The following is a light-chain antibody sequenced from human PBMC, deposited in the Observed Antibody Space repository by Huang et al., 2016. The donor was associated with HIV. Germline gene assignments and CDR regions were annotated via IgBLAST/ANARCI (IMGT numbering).Light chain of an antibody. CDR2: AAS. J-gene: IGKJ1*01. CDR3: QQSDNIPRT. Sequence: DIQMTQSPSSLSASVGDRVTISGRASQTISKSLNWYQQKPGKAPKLLIYAASNSQTGVKSRFSGSGSGTDFTLTISNLQPDDSATYYCQQSDNIPRTFGQGTRLEIK. CDR1: QTISKS. V-gene: IGKV1-39*01.